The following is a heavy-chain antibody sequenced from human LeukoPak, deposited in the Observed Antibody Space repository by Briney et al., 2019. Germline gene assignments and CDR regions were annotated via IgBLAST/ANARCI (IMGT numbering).Heavy chain of an antibody. V-gene: IGHV4-39*01. J-gene: IGHJ4*02. CDR2: IYYSGST. CDR3: ARQHSSGWYTFDY. D-gene: IGHD6-19*01. CDR1: GGSISSSSYY. Sequence: SETLSLTCTVSGGSISSSSYYWGWIRQPPGKGLEWIGSIYYSGSTYYNPPLKSRVTISVDTSKNQFSLKLSSVTAADTAVYYCARQHSSGWYTFDYWGQGTLVTVSS.